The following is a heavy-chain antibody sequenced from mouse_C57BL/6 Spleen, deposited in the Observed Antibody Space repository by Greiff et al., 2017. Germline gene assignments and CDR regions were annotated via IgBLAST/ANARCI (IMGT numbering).Heavy chain of an antibody. D-gene: IGHD1-1*01. V-gene: IGHV1-53*01. Sequence: VQLQQPGTELVKPGASVKLSCKASGYTFTSYWMHWVKQRPGQGLEWIGNINPSNGGTNYNEKFKSKATLTVDKSSSTAYMQLSSLTSEDSAVCSWAGASGSSYVYFDDWGKGTTLTVSS. CDR1: GYTFTSYW. J-gene: IGHJ2*01. CDR3: AGASGSSYVYFDD. CDR2: INPSNGGT.